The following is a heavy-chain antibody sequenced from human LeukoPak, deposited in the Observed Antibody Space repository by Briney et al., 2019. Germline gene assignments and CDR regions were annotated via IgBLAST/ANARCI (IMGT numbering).Heavy chain of an antibody. D-gene: IGHD1-1*01. CDR2: INPKSGGT. CDR3: ARHFNWVNDY. Sequence: ASVKVSCKASGYTFTDYYMHCVRQAPGQGLEWMGWINPKSGGTKYAQKFQGRVTMTRDTSISTAYMDLSRLTSDDTAVYFCARHFNWVNDYWGQGTLVTVSS. V-gene: IGHV1-2*02. J-gene: IGHJ4*02. CDR1: GYTFTDYY.